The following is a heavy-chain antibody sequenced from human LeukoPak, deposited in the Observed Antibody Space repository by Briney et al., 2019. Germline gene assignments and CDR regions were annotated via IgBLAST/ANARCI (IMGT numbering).Heavy chain of an antibody. J-gene: IGHJ4*02. CDR3: AKVARQYYFDY. V-gene: IGHV3-23*01. CDR1: GFIFSTYA. D-gene: IGHD2-15*01. CDR2: ISGSGGST. Sequence: GGSLRLSCAASGFIFSTYAMSWDRQAPGKGLEWVSAISGSGGSTYYADSVKGRFTISGDNSKNTLYLQMNSLRAEDTAVYYCAKVARQYYFDYWGQGTLVTVSS.